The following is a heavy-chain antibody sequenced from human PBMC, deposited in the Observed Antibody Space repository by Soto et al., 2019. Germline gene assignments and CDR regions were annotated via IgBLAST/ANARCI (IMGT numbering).Heavy chain of an antibody. Sequence: QVQLVESGGGVVQPGRSLRLSCAASGFTFSSYGMHWVRQAPGKGLEWVAVIWYDGSNKYYADSVKGRFTISRDNSKNTLYLQMNSLRAEDTAVYYCARPAYSYGFPSPRYYYYGMDVWGQGTTVTVSS. CDR1: GFTFSSYG. D-gene: IGHD5-18*01. CDR2: IWYDGSNK. CDR3: ARPAYSYGFPSPRYYYYGMDV. V-gene: IGHV3-33*01. J-gene: IGHJ6*02.